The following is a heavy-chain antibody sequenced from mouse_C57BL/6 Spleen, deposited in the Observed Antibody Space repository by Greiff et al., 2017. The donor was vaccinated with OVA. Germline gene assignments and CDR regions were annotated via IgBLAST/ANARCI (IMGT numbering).Heavy chain of an antibody. CDR1: GFNINDDY. Sequence: DVQLQESGAELVRPGASVKLSCTASGFNINDDYMHWVKQRPEQGLEWIGWIDPENGDTEYASKFQGKATITADTSSNTAYLQLSSLTSEDTAVYYCTTSVYDYGGFAYWGQGTLVTVSA. J-gene: IGHJ3*01. D-gene: IGHD2-4*01. V-gene: IGHV14-4*01. CDR2: IDPENGDT. CDR3: TTSVYDYGGFAY.